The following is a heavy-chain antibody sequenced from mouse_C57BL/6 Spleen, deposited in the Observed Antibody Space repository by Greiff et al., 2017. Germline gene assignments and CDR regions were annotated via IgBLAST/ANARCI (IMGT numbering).Heavy chain of an antibody. D-gene: IGHD1-1*01. J-gene: IGHJ2*01. Sequence: VMLVESGAELVKPGASVKISCKASGYAFSSYWMNWVKQRPGKGLEWIGQIYPGDGDTNYNGKFKGKATLTADKSSSTAYMQLSSLTSEDSAVYFCARLPFYYGSSGFDYWGQGTTLTVSS. CDR2: IYPGDGDT. V-gene: IGHV1-80*01. CDR3: ARLPFYYGSSGFDY. CDR1: GYAFSSYW.